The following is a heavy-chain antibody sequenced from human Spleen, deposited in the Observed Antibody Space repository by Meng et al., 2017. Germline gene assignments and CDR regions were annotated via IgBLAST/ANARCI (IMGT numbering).Heavy chain of an antibody. J-gene: IGHJ4*02. CDR3: ARGPTTMAHDFDY. CDR2: INHSGST. D-gene: IGHD4-11*01. V-gene: IGHV4-34*01. Sequence: QVQQRQGGPDLLKPSETLSLTCVVAGGSFSDYYWSWIRQPPGKGLEWIGEINHSGSTNYNPSLESRATISVDTSQNNLSLKLSSVTAADSAVYYCARGPTTMAHDFDYWGQGTLVTVSS. CDR1: GGSFSDYY.